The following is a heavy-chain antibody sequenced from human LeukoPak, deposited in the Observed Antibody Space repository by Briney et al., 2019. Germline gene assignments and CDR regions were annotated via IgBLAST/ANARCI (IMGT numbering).Heavy chain of an antibody. CDR3: ARMYSSSPQFDY. CDR2: ISSSSSYI. D-gene: IGHD6-6*01. V-gene: IGHV3-21*01. Sequence: GGSLRLSCAASGFTFSSYSMNWVRQAPGKGLYWVSSISSSSSYIYCADSVKGRFTISRDNAKNSLYLQMNSLRAEDTAVYYCARMYSSSPQFDYWGQGTLVTVSS. J-gene: IGHJ4*02. CDR1: GFTFSSYS.